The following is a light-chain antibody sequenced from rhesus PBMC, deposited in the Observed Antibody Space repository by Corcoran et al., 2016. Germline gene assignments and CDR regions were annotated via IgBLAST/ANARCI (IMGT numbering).Light chain of an antibody. Sequence: DIQMTQSPSSLSASVGDRVTITCRASQGIRNCLAWYQQTPGKASKLLIYTTSNLKTGVPSRLSGSGSATDFTLTVRSLQPENIATYYCLQHDNSPPAFGQGTKVEIK. CDR1: QGIRNC. CDR2: TTS. CDR3: LQHDNSPPA. V-gene: IGKV1-69*01. J-gene: IGKJ1*01.